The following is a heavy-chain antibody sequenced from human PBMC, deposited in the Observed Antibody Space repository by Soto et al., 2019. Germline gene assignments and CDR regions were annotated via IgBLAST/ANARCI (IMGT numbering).Heavy chain of an antibody. J-gene: IGHJ6*02. CDR1: SGSISSSSYY. CDR3: ARHALWLRHYGMDV. Sequence: SETLSLTCTVSSGSISSSSYYWGWIRQPPGKGLEWIGSIYYSGSTYYNPSLKSRVTISVDTSKNQFSLKLSSVTAADTAVYYCARHALWLRHYGMDVWGQGTTVTVSS. V-gene: IGHV4-39*01. CDR2: IYYSGST. D-gene: IGHD5-18*01.